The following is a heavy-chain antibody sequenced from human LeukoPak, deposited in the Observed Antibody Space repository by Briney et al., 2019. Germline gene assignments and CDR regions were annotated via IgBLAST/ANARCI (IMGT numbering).Heavy chain of an antibody. V-gene: IGHV1-18*01. J-gene: IGHJ4*02. CDR1: GFTFTTYG. CDR3: ATRRLGELSLYAY. Sequence: GASVKVSCKASGFTFTTYGISWVRQAPGQGLEWMGWISADNGNTNYAQKLQGRVTMTEDTSTDTAYMELSSLRSEDTAVYYCATRRLGELSLYAYWGQGTLVTVSS. CDR2: ISADNGNT. D-gene: IGHD3-16*02.